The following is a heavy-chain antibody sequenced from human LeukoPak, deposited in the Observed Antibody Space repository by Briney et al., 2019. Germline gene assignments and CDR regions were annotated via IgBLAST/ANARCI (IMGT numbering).Heavy chain of an antibody. CDR2: LYRDDTT. CDR1: GFTVSSNY. CDR3: AYSSGYYH. V-gene: IGHV3-53*05. D-gene: IGHD3-22*01. J-gene: IGHJ1*01. Sequence: PGGSLRLSCAASGFTVSSNYMSWVRQAPGKGLEWVSVLYRDDTTYYADSVKGRFTISRDNSKNTLYLHMSTLRPEDTAVYYCAYSSGYYHWGQGTLVTVSS.